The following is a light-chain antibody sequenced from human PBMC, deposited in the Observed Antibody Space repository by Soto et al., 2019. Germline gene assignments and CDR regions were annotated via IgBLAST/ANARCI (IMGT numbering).Light chain of an antibody. CDR1: QSVTSH. Sequence: DLQMTQSPSSLSASVGDRVIITCRAGQSVTSHLNWYQQKPGKAPKLLVYAASSLQSGVPSRFSGSGSGTDFTLTISSLQPEDFATYYCQQSYRTPLTFGGGTKVEIK. V-gene: IGKV1-39*01. J-gene: IGKJ4*01. CDR2: AAS. CDR3: QQSYRTPLT.